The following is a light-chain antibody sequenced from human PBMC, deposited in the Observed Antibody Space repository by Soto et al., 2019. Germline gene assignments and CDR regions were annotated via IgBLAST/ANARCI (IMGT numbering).Light chain of an antibody. V-gene: IGKV3-20*01. Sequence: EIVLTQFPDTLSLSPGERATLSCMASQSVSSSSLAWYQQKRGQAPRLLIHGASSRATGIPDRFSGSGSGKDFTLTISRLEPEEFAVYYCQQNGSSPRTFGQGTKVEV. CDR3: QQNGSSPRT. J-gene: IGKJ1*01. CDR1: QSVSSSS. CDR2: GAS.